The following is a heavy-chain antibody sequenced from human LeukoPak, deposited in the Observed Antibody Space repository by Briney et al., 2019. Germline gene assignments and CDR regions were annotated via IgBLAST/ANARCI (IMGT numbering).Heavy chain of an antibody. V-gene: IGHV3-23*01. CDR2: ISGSGGST. D-gene: IGHD6-19*01. CDR1: GFTFSSYA. CDR3: TQQWLILGAFYI. J-gene: IGHJ3*02. Sequence: PGGSLRLSCAASGFTFSSYAMSWVRQAPGKGLEWVSAISGSGGSTYCADSVKGRFTISRDNSKNTLYLQMNSLRAEDTAVYYCTQQWLILGAFYIWGQGTMVTVSS.